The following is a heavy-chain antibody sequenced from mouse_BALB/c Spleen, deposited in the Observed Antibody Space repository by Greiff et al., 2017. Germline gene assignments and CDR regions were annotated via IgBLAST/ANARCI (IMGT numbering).Heavy chain of an antibody. J-gene: IGHJ4*01. CDR1: GFTFSNYY. CDR2: ISDGGSYT. V-gene: IGHV5-4*02. CDR3: AGHYEAMDY. D-gene: IGHD1-1*01. Sequence: EVQRVESGGGLVKPGGSLKLSCAASGFTFSNYYMYWVRQTPEKRLEWVATISDGGSYTYYPDSVKGRFTISRDNAKNNLYMQMSSLKSEDTAMYYCAGHYEAMDYWGQGTSVTVSS.